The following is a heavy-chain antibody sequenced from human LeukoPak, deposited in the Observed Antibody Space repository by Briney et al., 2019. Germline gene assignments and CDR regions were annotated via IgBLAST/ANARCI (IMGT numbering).Heavy chain of an antibody. CDR2: IYYSGST. CDR3: ASAQGPDAFDI. J-gene: IGHJ3*02. CDR1: GGSISSGDYY. V-gene: IGHV4-30-4*08. Sequence: SQTLSLTCTVSGGSISSGDYYWSWIRQPPGKGLEWIGYIYYSGSTYYNPSLKSRVTISVDTSENQFSLKLSSVTAADTAVYYCASAQGPDAFDIWGQGTMVTVSS.